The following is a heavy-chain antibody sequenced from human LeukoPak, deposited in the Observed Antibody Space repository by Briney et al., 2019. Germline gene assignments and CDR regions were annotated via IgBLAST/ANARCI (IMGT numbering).Heavy chain of an antibody. Sequence: SETLSLTCTVSSGSISRYYWSCIRQPPGKGLEWIGYIYYSGSTNYNTSLKSRVAISVDTSKNQFSLKLSSVTDADTAVYYCARDLEGYCSGGSCYSHWFDPWGQGTLVTVSS. V-gene: IGHV4-59*01. D-gene: IGHD2-15*01. CDR3: ARDLEGYCSGGSCYSHWFDP. J-gene: IGHJ5*02. CDR1: SGSISRYY. CDR2: IYYSGST.